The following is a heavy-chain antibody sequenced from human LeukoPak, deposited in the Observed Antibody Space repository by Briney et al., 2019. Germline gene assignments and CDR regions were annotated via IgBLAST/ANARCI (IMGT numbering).Heavy chain of an antibody. CDR1: GFTFSSYS. CDR2: NSHSGTT. Sequence: GSLRLSCAASGFTFSSYSMNWVRQPPGKGLEWIGENSHSGTTHYTPSLKTRVTISLDTSKNQFSLKLTSVTAADTAVHYCARGGIVAAADYWGQGTLVTVSS. CDR3: ARGGIVAAADY. J-gene: IGHJ4*02. D-gene: IGHD6-13*01. V-gene: IGHV4-34*01.